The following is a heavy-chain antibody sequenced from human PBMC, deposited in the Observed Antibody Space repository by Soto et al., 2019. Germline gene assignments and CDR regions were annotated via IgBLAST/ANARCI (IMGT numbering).Heavy chain of an antibody. D-gene: IGHD6-13*01. CDR3: AKASSSWYFNRGAKFDY. J-gene: IGHJ4*02. V-gene: IGHV3-23*01. Sequence: LRLSCAASGFTFSSYAMSWVRQAPGKGLEWVSAISGSGGSTYYADSVKGRFTISRDNSKNTLYLQMSSLRAEDTAVYYCAKASSSWYFNRGAKFDYWGQGTLVTVSS. CDR2: ISGSGGST. CDR1: GFTFSSYA.